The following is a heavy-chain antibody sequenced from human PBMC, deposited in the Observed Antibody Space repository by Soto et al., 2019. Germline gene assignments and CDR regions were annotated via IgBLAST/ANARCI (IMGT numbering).Heavy chain of an antibody. CDR3: SGWVGDAF. V-gene: IGHV3-7*01. D-gene: IGHD1-26*01. J-gene: IGHJ4*02. CDR1: ESTVSRDW. CDR2: INQDGSEK. Sequence: EVHLVESGGGLVQTGGSLRLSCAIFESTVSRDWMNWVRQAPGKGLEWVAHINQDGSEKYYVDSVKGRFTISRDNAKKSLYLQMNSLRPVDTAMYYCSGWVGDAFWGQGTLVTVSS.